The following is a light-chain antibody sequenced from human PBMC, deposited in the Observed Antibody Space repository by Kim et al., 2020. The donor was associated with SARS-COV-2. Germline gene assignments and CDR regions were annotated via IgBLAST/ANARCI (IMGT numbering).Light chain of an antibody. CDR2: EAS. V-gene: IGKV3D-20*01. Sequence: PGERATLSCGASQSVSSGYLAWYQQKPGLAPRLLIYEASIRTTGIPDRFSGSGSGTDFTLTVSRLEPEDFAVYYCQQYSSSPLTFGGGTKV. J-gene: IGKJ4*01. CDR1: QSVSSGY. CDR3: QQYSSSPLT.